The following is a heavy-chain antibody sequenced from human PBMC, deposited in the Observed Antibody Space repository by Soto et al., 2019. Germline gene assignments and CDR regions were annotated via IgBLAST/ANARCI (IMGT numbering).Heavy chain of an antibody. CDR1: GYSFTSYW. J-gene: IGHJ5*02. V-gene: IGHV5-51*03. Sequence: EVQLVQSGAEVKKPGESLKISCKGSGYSFTSYWIGWVRQMPGKGLEWMGIIYPGDSDTRYSPSFQGQVTISADKSISTAYLQWSSLTASDTAMYCCATETRAVAGRGAFDPWGQGTLVTVSS. CDR2: IYPGDSDT. D-gene: IGHD6-19*01. CDR3: ATETRAVAGRGAFDP.